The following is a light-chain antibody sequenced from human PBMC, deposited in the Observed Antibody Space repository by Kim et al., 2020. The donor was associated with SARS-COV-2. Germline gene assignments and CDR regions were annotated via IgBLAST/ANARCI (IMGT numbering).Light chain of an antibody. CDR2: KDS. CDR3: QAWDSSTVV. CDR1: KVGDEC. V-gene: IGLV3-1*01. Sequence: SMSQGQTASSTGSGDKVGDECWYWYKQNQGQAPVLFIYKDSKRRSGIPERFSGSNTGNTATLTSSGTKAMDEADYYCQAWDSSTVVFGGGTKLTVL. J-gene: IGLJ2*01.